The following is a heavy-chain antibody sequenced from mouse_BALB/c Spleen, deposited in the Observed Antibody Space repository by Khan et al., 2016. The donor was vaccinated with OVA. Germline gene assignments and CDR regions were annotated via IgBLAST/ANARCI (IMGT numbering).Heavy chain of an antibody. CDR2: ISYSGVT. J-gene: IGHJ2*01. D-gene: IGHD1-1*01. Sequence: EVQLQESGPGLVKPSQSLSLTCTVTGYSITSGYAWNWIRQFPGNKLEWMGYISYSGVTSYTPSLKSRISITRDTSKHQFFLKLNSVTTEDTATYYCARGNYYGYYFDYWGQGTTLTVSS. CDR1: GYSITSGYA. CDR3: ARGNYYGYYFDY. V-gene: IGHV3-2*02.